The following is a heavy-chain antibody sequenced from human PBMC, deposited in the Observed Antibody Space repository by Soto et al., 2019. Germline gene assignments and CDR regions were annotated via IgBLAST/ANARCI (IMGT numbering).Heavy chain of an antibody. CDR1: GGSISGY. V-gene: IGHV4-59*01. J-gene: IGHJ6*02. CDR3: ARDLWGYCGTDCYPLDV. Sequence: SETLSLTCTVSGGSISGYWSWIRQPPGKGLEWIGYMYNTGSTVYNPSFKSRVTISVDTSKNQFSLKLNSVTAADTAVYYCARDLWGYCGTDCYPLDVWGQGTTVTVS. CDR2: MYNTGST. D-gene: IGHD2-21*02.